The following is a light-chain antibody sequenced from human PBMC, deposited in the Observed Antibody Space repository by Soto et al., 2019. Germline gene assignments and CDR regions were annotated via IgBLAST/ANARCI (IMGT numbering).Light chain of an antibody. V-gene: IGKV3-11*01. CDR1: QSVNIY. CDR2: DAS. Sequence: EGVLTQSPATVSLSPGERVTLSCRASQSVNIYLAWYQQKPGQAPRLLIYDASNRATGVPARFSGSGSGTDFTLTISSLESEDFAVYYCQQRANWPLTFGGGTKVDIK. CDR3: QQRANWPLT. J-gene: IGKJ4*01.